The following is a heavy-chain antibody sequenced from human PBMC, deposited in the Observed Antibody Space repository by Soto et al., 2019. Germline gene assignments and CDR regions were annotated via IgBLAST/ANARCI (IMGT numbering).Heavy chain of an antibody. V-gene: IGHV3-30*18. CDR2: ISYDGSNK. Sequence: PGGSLRLSCAASGFTFSSYGMHWVRQAPGKGLEWVAVISYDGSNKYYADSVKGRFTISRDNSKNTLYLQMNSLRAEDTAVYYCAKETYYDSSGPDYWGQGTLVIVSS. CDR1: GFTFSSYG. CDR3: AKETYYDSSGPDY. D-gene: IGHD3-22*01. J-gene: IGHJ4*02.